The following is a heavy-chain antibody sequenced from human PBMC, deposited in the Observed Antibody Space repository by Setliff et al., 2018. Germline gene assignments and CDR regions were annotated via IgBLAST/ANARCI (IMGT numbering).Heavy chain of an antibody. CDR1: GGSISSGSYY. CDR3: ARASWYYDFWSGSEGSGWFDP. CDR2: IYTSGST. V-gene: IGHV4-61*09. Sequence: PSETLSLTCTVSGGSISSGSYYWSWIRQPAGKGLEWIGHIYTSGSTNHNPSLKSRVTISVDTSKNQFSLKLSSMTAADTAVYYCARASWYYDFWSGSEGSGWFDPWGQGTLVTVSS. J-gene: IGHJ5*02. D-gene: IGHD3-3*01.